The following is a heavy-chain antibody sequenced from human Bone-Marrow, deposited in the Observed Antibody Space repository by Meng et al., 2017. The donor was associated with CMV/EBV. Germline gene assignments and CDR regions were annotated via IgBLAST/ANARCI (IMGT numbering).Heavy chain of an antibody. Sequence: SETLSLTCTVSGYSISSGYYWGWIRQPPGKGLEWIGHIYYSGSTNYNPSLQSRVTLSVDTSKNHFSLKLSSLTAADTAMYHCARNLEMGWFDPWGQGTLVTVPQ. CDR3: ARNLEMGWFDP. V-gene: IGHV4-61*03. CDR2: IYYSGST. CDR1: GYSISSGYY. J-gene: IGHJ5*02. D-gene: IGHD1-1*01.